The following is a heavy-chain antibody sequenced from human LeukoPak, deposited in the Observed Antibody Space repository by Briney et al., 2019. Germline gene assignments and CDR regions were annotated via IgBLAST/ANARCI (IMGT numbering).Heavy chain of an antibody. CDR3: ARDKSGGATSFDY. Sequence: GGSLRLSCAASGFTFSDYYMSWIRQAPGKGLEWVSYVTSSGSTIYYADSVKGRFTISRDNAKNSLYLQMNSLRAEDTAVYYCARDKSGGATSFDYWGQGTLVPVSS. CDR1: GFTFSDYY. V-gene: IGHV3-11*01. CDR2: VTSSGSTI. J-gene: IGHJ4*02. D-gene: IGHD1-26*01.